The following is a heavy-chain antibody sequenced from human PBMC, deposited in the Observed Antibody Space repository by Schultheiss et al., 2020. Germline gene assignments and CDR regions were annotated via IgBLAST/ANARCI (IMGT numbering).Heavy chain of an antibody. CDR2: IYYSGST. Sequence: SETLSLTCTVSGGSISSSSYYWGWIRQPPGKGLEWIGYIYYSGSTYYNPSLKSRVTISVDTSKNQFSLKLSSVTAADTAVYYCARVPSIAAAGIGGMDVWGQGTTVNGSS. CDR3: ARVPSIAAAGIGGMDV. D-gene: IGHD6-13*01. V-gene: IGHV4-39*01. CDR1: GGSISSSSYY. J-gene: IGHJ6*02.